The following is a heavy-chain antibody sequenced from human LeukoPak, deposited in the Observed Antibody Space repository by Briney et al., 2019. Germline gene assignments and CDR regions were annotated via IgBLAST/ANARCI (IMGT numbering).Heavy chain of an antibody. V-gene: IGHV1-69*05. J-gene: IGHJ4*02. D-gene: IGHD3-10*01. CDR2: IIPIFGTA. CDR3: ARDPYYYGSGSYLAH. CDR1: GGTFSSCA. Sequence: GSSVKVSCKASGGTFSSCAISWVRQAPGQGLEWMGGIIPIFGTANYAQKLQGRVTMTTDTSTSTAYMELRSLRSDDTAVYYCARDPYYYGSGSYLAHWGQGTLVTVSS.